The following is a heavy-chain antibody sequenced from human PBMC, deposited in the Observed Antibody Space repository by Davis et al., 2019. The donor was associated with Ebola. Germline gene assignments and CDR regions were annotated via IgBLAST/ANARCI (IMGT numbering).Heavy chain of an antibody. D-gene: IGHD3-9*01. CDR1: GYTFTSYG. Sequence: ASVKVPCKSSGYTFTSYGLVWVRQAPGLGLEWMGWISGFNTNTNFTQKFQGRVTVSKDTSTNTAYMDLRSLTSDDTAIYCCARAPNYDVLTGTSSYYFDYWGQGTLVTVSS. J-gene: IGHJ4*02. CDR2: ISGFNTNT. CDR3: ARAPNYDVLTGTSSYYFDY. V-gene: IGHV1-18*04.